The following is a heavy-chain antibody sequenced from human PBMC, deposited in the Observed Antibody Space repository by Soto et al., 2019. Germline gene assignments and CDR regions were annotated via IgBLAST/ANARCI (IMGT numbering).Heavy chain of an antibody. CDR3: ATGSTATILRYFDWFVV. J-gene: IGHJ6*04. CDR1: GYTFASYD. D-gene: IGHD3-9*01. Sequence: ASVKVSCKASGYTFASYDINWVRQATGQGLEWMGWMNPNSGNTGYAQKFQGRVTMTRNTSISTAYMELSSLRSEDTAVYYCATGSTATILRYFDWFVVWGKGTTVTVSS. V-gene: IGHV1-8*01. CDR2: MNPNSGNT.